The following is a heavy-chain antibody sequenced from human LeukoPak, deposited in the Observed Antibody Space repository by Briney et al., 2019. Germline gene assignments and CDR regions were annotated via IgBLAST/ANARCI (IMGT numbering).Heavy chain of an antibody. CDR1: GFIFRNYV. CDR2: ISNSGGST. V-gene: IGHV3-23*01. D-gene: IGHD3-3*01. Sequence: GGSLRLSCAASGFIFRNYVVAWVRQAPGKGLEWVSQISNSGGSTYYADSVKGRFTISRDNAKNTLHLQMNSLRAEDTAVYYCARRGYYGSGRYYFDSWGQGTLVTVSS. CDR3: ARRGYYGSGRYYFDS. J-gene: IGHJ4*02.